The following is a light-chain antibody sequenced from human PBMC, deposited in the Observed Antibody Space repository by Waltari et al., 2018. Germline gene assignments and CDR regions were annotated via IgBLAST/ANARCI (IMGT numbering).Light chain of an antibody. CDR2: AAS. Sequence: QMTQSPSSLSASVRDRVTITCRASQSISSYLTWYQQKPGQAPKLLIYAASSWQSGVPARFSGSGSGTDFTLTISSLQPEDVATYYCQQNYSTPRTFGQGTKVEIK. J-gene: IGKJ1*01. CDR3: QQNYSTPRT. CDR1: QSISSY. V-gene: IGKV1-39*01.